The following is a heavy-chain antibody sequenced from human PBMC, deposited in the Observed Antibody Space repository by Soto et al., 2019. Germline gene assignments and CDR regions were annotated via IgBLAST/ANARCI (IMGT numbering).Heavy chain of an antibody. V-gene: IGHV3-23*01. CDR2: ISGSGGST. CDR1: GFTFSSYA. D-gene: IGHD3-9*01. Sequence: GGSLRLSCAASGFTFSSYAMSWVRQAPGKGLEWVSAISGSGGSTYYADSVKGRFTISRDNSKNTLYLQMNSLRAEDTAVYYCAKHGPWYFDWFNGLDYWGQGTLVTVSS. CDR3: AKHGPWYFDWFNGLDY. J-gene: IGHJ4*02.